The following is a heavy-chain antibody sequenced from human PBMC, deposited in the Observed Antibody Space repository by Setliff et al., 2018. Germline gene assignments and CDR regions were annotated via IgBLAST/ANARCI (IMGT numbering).Heavy chain of an antibody. V-gene: IGHV1-2*04. D-gene: IGHD3-9*01. J-gene: IGHJ4*02. CDR3: ARGKYDILTGEYYFDF. CDR2: LNPNSGGT. CDR1: GYTFTGYY. Sequence: ASVKVSCKASGYTFTGYYIHWVRQAPGQGLEWMGCLNPNSGGTNSTRKFEGCVTMTRDTSISAAYMELSSLISNDTAVYYCARGKYDILTGEYYFDFWGQGTLVTVSS.